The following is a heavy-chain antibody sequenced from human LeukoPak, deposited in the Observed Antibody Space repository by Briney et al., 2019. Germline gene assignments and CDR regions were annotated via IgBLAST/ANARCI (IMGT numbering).Heavy chain of an antibody. CDR3: AKPIATVPSAPDY. CDR2: IRYDGTNK. Sequence: GSLRLSCAASGFSFSDYGMHWVRPAPGKGLEWVAFIRYDGTNKYYADSVKGRFTISRDNSKNTLYLQMNSLRAEDTAMYYCAKPIATVPSAPDYWGQGTLVTVSS. D-gene: IGHD2-2*01. V-gene: IGHV3-30*02. CDR1: GFSFSDYG. J-gene: IGHJ4*02.